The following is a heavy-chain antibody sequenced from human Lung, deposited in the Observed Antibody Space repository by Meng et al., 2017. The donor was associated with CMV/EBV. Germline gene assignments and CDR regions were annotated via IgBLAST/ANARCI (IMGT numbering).Heavy chain of an antibody. CDR1: GGSISSYY. Sequence: GSLRLSCTVSGGSISSYYWSWIRQPPGKGLEWIGYIYYSGSTIYNPSLKSRVTISVDTSKNEFSLKLSSVTAADTAIYYCARDRRPLSNTWFDPWGQGTLVXVSS. V-gene: IGHV4-59*01. J-gene: IGHJ5*02. CDR2: IYYSGST. CDR3: ARDRRPLSNTWFDP. D-gene: IGHD2/OR15-2a*01.